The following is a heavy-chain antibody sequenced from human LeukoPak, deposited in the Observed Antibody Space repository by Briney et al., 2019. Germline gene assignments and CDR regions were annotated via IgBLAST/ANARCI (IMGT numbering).Heavy chain of an antibody. Sequence: GGSLRLSCAASGFTFNSYFMHWVRQAPGKGLEWVADIASDGSHTFYVESVKGRFTISRDNSKNTLYLQMNSLRAEDTAVYFCARERQDAILHSGAFDIWGQGTMVTVSS. CDR3: ARERQDAILHSGAFDI. CDR1: GFTFNSYF. CDR2: IASDGSHT. V-gene: IGHV3-30-3*01. J-gene: IGHJ3*02. D-gene: IGHD2-21*01.